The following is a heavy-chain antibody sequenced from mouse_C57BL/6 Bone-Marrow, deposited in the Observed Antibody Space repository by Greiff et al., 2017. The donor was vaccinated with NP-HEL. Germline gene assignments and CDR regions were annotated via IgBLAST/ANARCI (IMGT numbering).Heavy chain of an antibody. V-gene: IGHV1-39*01. CDR2: INPNYGTT. D-gene: IGHD2-2*01. Sequence: EVQLVESGPELVKPGASVKISCKASGYSFTDYNMNWVKQSNGKSLEWIGVINPNYGTTSYNQKFKGKATLTVDQSSSTAYMQLNSLTSEDSAVYYCASRGKNGYDGYWYFDVWGTGTTVTVSS. CDR3: ASRGKNGYDGYWYFDV. CDR1: GYSFTDYN. J-gene: IGHJ1*03.